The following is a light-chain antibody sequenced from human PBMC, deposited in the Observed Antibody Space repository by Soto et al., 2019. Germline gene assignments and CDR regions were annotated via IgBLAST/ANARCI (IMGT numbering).Light chain of an antibody. CDR1: SSDVGDYDY. V-gene: IGLV2-14*01. CDR3: SSYTSSSTLVV. J-gene: IGLJ2*01. Sequence: QSVLTQPASASGSPGQSITISCTGTSSDVGDYDYVSWYQQHPGKAPKLMIYEVSNRPSGVSNRFSGSKSGNTASLTISGLQAEDEADYHCSSYTSSSTLVVFGGGTKLTVL. CDR2: EVS.